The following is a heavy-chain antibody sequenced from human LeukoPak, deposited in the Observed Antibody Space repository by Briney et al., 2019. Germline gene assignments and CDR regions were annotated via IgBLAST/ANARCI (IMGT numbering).Heavy chain of an antibody. CDR3: ARQFYDTSGAQTHFDY. V-gene: IGHV4-59*01. J-gene: IGHJ4*02. CDR1: GGSISSYY. Sequence: SETLSLTCTVSGGSISSYYWSWIRQPPGKGLEWIGYIYYSGSTNYNPSLKSRVTISVDTSKNQFSLKLSSVTAADTAVYYCARQFYDTSGAQTHFDYWGQGTLVTVSS. CDR2: IYYSGST. D-gene: IGHD3-22*01.